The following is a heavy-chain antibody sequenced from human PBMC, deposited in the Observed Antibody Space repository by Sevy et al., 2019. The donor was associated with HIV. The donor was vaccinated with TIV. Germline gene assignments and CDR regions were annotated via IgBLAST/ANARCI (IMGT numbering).Heavy chain of an antibody. V-gene: IGHV3-23*01. J-gene: IGHJ4*02. CDR3: ARVAGSGTYYSGDFDY. Sequence: GGSLRLSCAASGFTFSSYAMSWVRQAPGKGLEWVSGISGSGGSTYYADSVKGRFTISRDNSKNTQYLQMNSLRAEDTAVYYCARVAGSGTYYSGDFDYRGQGTLVTVSS. CDR2: ISGSGGST. CDR1: GFTFSSYA. D-gene: IGHD3-10*01.